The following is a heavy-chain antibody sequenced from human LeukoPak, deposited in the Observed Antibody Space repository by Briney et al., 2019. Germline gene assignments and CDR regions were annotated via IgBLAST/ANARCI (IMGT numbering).Heavy chain of an antibody. CDR2: INHSGST. CDR3: ARRRGYSYGYHYFDY. D-gene: IGHD5-18*01. J-gene: IGHJ4*02. V-gene: IGHV4-34*01. CDR1: GGSISSGYY. Sequence: PSETLSLTCTVSGGSISSGYYWSWIRQPPGKGLEWIGEINHSGSTNYNPSLKSRVTISVDTSKNQFSLKLSSVTAADTAVYYCARRRGYSYGYHYFDYWGQGTLVTVSP.